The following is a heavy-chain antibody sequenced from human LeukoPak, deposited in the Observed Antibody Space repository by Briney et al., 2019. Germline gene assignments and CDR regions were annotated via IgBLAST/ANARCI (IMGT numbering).Heavy chain of an antibody. J-gene: IGHJ4*02. V-gene: IGHV3-7*01. D-gene: IGHD6-13*01. Sequence: GGSLRLSCAASGFIFSNYWMSWVRQAPGKGPEWLTNIKEDGSEKYYVDSVKGRFTISRDNAKNSLYLQMNSLRTEDTAVYYCARVKGGIAAAGNYFDYWGQGTLVVVSS. CDR3: ARVKGGIAAAGNYFDY. CDR1: GFIFSNYW. CDR2: IKEDGSEK.